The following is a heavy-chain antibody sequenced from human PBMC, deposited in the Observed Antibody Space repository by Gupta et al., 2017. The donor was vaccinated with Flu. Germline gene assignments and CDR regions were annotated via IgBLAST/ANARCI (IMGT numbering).Heavy chain of an antibody. V-gene: IGHV1-8*01. CDR3: ARVSRYSGYDYEDY. CDR1: GYTFTSYD. Sequence: QVQLVQSGAEVKKPGASVKVSCKASGYTFTSYDINWVRQATGQGLEWMGWMNPNRGNTGYAQKFQGRVTMTRNTSISTAYMELSSLRSEDTAVYYCARVSRYSGYDYEDYWGQGTLVTVSA. CDR2: MNPNRGNT. D-gene: IGHD5-12*01. J-gene: IGHJ4*02.